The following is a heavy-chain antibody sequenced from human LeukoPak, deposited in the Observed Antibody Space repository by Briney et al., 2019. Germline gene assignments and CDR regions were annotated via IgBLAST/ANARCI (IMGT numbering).Heavy chain of an antibody. Sequence: GGSLRLSCSASGFTFSDACMGWVRQTPGKGLEWVGRIKSKANGETTRFAAPVKCRFTISRDDSKNTLYLQMNGLKTEDTAVYYCAWGGDYFDFWGRGTLVTVSS. J-gene: IGHJ4*02. CDR3: AWGGDYFDF. CDR2: IKSKANGETT. CDR1: GFTFSDAC. V-gene: IGHV3-15*01. D-gene: IGHD3-16*01.